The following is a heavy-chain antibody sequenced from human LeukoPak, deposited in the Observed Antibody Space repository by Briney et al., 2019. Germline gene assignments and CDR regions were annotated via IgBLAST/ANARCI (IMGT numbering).Heavy chain of an antibody. V-gene: IGHV3-66*02. CDR1: GITLSNYG. Sequence: GGSLRLSCAVSGITLSNYGMSWVRQAPGKGLEWVSVVYGGGSTYYPDSVKGRFTISRDNSQNTLYPQMDSLRAEDTAVYYCARLSESSAYGAFDIWGQGTMDTVSS. CDR2: VYGGGST. D-gene: IGHD3-22*01. CDR3: ARLSESSAYGAFDI. J-gene: IGHJ3*02.